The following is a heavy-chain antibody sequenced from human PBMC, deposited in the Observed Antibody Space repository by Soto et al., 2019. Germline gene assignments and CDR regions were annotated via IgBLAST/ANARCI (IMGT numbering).Heavy chain of an antibody. CDR1: GGSCSGYY. Sequence: PSETLSLTCAVYGGSCSGYYWSWIRQPPGKGLEWIGEINHSGSTNYNPSLKSRVTISVDTSKNQFSLKLSSVTAADTAVYYCARAYSRKDFQHWGQGTLVTVSS. J-gene: IGHJ1*01. CDR2: INHSGST. V-gene: IGHV4-34*01. D-gene: IGHD6-13*01. CDR3: ARAYSRKDFQH.